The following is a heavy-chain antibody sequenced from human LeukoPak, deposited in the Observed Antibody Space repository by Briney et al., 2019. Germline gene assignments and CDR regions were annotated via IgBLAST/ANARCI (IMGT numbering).Heavy chain of an antibody. J-gene: IGHJ4*02. D-gene: IGHD3-22*01. CDR1: GFTFSDYG. CDR2: IGGRGGSA. V-gene: IGHV3-23*01. Sequence: GGNLSLSCAASGFTFSDYGMNWVRQTPGKGLEWVSAIGGRGGSAYYADSVKGRFTISRDNSKNTLYLQMNSLRSDDTAVYYCARDGAYYDSSGSYYADGDDYWGQGTLVSVSS. CDR3: ARDGAYYDSSGSYYADGDDY.